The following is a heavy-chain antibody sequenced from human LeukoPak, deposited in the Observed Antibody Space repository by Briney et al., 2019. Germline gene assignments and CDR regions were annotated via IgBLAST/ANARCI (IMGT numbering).Heavy chain of an antibody. CDR1: GFTFSSHG. J-gene: IGHJ4*02. V-gene: IGHV3-23*01. Sequence: PGGSLRLSCAASGFTFSSHGMSWVRQAPGKGLEGVSGISGSGGSTYYADSVKGRLTISRDNSKNTLYLQMNSLSAEDTAVYYCAKAPQEMADPTPFDYWGQGTLVTVSS. D-gene: IGHD5-24*01. CDR2: ISGSGGST. CDR3: AKAPQEMADPTPFDY.